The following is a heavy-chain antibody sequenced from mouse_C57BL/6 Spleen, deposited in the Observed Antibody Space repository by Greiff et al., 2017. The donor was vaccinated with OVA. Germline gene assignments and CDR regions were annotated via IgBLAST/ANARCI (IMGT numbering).Heavy chain of an antibody. Sequence: VQGVESGAELAKPGASVKLSCKASGYTFTSYWMHWVKQRPGQGLEWIGYINPSSGYTKYNQKFKDKATLTADKSSSTAYMQLSILTYEDSAVYYCARAMVTTNYFDYWGQGTTLTVSS. D-gene: IGHD2-2*01. J-gene: IGHJ2*01. CDR2: INPSSGYT. CDR3: ARAMVTTNYFDY. CDR1: GYTFTSYW. V-gene: IGHV1-7*01.